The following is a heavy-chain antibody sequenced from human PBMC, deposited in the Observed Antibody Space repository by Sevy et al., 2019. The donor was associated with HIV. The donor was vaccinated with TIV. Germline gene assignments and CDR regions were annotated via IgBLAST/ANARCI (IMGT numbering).Heavy chain of an antibody. D-gene: IGHD1-1*01. J-gene: IGHJ6*02. Sequence: ASVKVSCKASGYTFNDYFIHWVRQAPGQGPEWVGWINPKSGGTNTAQKFQGRVTMTRDTSISTVYMEVTRLDSDDTVVYFCARRSTYYYYALDVWGQGTTVTVSS. CDR3: ARRSTYYYYALDV. CDR1: GYTFNDYF. CDR2: INPKSGGT. V-gene: IGHV1-2*02.